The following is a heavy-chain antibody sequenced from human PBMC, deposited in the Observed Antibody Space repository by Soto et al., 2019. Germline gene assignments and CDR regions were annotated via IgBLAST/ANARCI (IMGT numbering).Heavy chain of an antibody. V-gene: IGHV3-23*01. CDR2: ISANGQGI. Sequence: XESLRLSCAASGFTFNNYAMSWVRQAPGKGLEWVSAISANGQGIYYADSVKGRFIISRDSSKNTVFLHMDSLTAEDTAVYYCAKDRNYPRDQFHNWGQGTLVTVSS. J-gene: IGHJ4*02. CDR1: GFTFNNYA. CDR3: AKDRNYPRDQFHN. D-gene: IGHD1-7*01.